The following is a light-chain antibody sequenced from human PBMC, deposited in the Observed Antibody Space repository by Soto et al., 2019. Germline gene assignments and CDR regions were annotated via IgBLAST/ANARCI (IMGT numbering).Light chain of an antibody. CDR1: SSDVGGYNY. V-gene: IGLV2-8*01. Sequence: QSALTQPPSASGSPGQSVTISCTGTSSDVGGYNYVSWYRQHPGKAPQLIIYDVNKRPSGVPDRFSGSKSGNTASLTVSGLQAEDEAEYFYNSYGGTSNSVVFGGGTKLTVL. J-gene: IGLJ2*01. CDR2: DVN. CDR3: NSYGGTSNSVV.